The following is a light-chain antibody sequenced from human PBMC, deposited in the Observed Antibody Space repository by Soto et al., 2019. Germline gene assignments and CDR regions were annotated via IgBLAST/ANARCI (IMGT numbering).Light chain of an antibody. J-gene: IGLJ1*01. Sequence: SYELTQPPSVSVAPGQTASITCGGDNIGGKSVHWYQQKPGQAPVLVVYDDSDRPTGIPERYSGSNSGNSAALTITSVEAGDEADYSCQVWDSGSDRYVFGPGTKLTVL. CDR3: QVWDSGSDRYV. CDR2: DDS. CDR1: NIGGKS. V-gene: IGLV3-21*02.